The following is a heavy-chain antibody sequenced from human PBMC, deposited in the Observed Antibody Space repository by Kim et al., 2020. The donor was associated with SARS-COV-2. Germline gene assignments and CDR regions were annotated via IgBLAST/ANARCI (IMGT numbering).Heavy chain of an antibody. V-gene: IGHV4-39*01. J-gene: IGHJ5*02. CDR3: ARLGYCSSTSCKGWFDP. D-gene: IGHD2-2*01. Sequence: LKRRVTISVDTSKNQFSLKLSSVTAADTAVYYCARLGYCSSTSCKGWFDPWGQGTLVTVSS.